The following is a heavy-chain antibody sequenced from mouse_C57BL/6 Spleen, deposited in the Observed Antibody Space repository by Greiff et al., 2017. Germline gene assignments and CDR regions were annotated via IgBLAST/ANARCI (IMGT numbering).Heavy chain of an antibody. CDR2: ISDGGSYT. V-gene: IGHV5-4*03. J-gene: IGHJ2*01. CDR1: GFTFSSYA. CDR3: ASARRYYFDY. Sequence: EVKLMESGGGLVKPGGSLKLSCAASGFTFSSYAMSWVRQTPETRLEWVATISDGGSYTYYPDNVKGRITISRDNAKNSRYLQMSHLKSEDTAVYYCASARRYYFDYWGQGTTLTVSS. D-gene: IGHD3-1*01.